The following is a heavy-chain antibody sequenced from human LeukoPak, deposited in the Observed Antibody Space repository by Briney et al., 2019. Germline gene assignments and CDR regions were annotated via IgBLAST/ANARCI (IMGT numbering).Heavy chain of an antibody. Sequence: GGSLRLSCAASGFTFSNYEMHWVRQAPGKGLEWVSYISSSGSTIYYADSVKGRFTISRDNAKNSLYLQMDSLRAEDTAVYYCARESMGISYYMDVWGKGTTVTISS. CDR1: GFTFSNYE. J-gene: IGHJ6*03. CDR3: ARESMGISYYMDV. D-gene: IGHD6-13*01. CDR2: ISSSGSTI. V-gene: IGHV3-48*03.